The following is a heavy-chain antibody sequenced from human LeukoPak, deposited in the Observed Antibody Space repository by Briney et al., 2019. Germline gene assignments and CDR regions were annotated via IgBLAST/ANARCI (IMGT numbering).Heavy chain of an antibody. Sequence: GGSLRLSCAASGFTFSSYGMHWVRQAPGKGLEWVAVIWYDGSNKYYADSVEGRFTISRNNSKNTLYLQMNSLRAEDTAVYYCARDLQATVTPVFEFDPWGQGTLVTVSS. CDR1: GFTFSSYG. J-gene: IGHJ5*02. V-gene: IGHV3-33*01. CDR2: IWYDGSNK. CDR3: ARDLQATVTPVFEFDP. D-gene: IGHD4-11*01.